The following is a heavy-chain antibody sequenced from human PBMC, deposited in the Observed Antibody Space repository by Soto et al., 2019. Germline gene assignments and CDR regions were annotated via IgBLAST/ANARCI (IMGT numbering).Heavy chain of an antibody. CDR3: ARLTGSSSDY. D-gene: IGHD6-6*01. V-gene: IGHV1-69*13. J-gene: IGHJ4*02. CDR1: GYTFTTYD. CDR2: IIPIIGTA. Sequence: SVKVSCKASGYTFTTYDISWVRQAPGQGLEWMGGIIPIIGTANYAQKFQGRVTITADESTSTAYMELSSLRSEDTAVYYCARLTGSSSDYWGQGTLVTVSS.